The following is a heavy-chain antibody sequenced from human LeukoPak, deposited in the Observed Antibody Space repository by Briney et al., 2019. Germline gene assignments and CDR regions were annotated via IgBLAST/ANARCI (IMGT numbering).Heavy chain of an antibody. CDR1: GFTFDDYA. J-gene: IGHJ6*02. D-gene: IGHD6-13*01. Sequence: GGSLRLSCVASGFTFDDYAMHWVRQAPGKGLEWVSCISWNSVNIGYAASVKGRFTISRDNAKNSLYLQMNSLRAEDTALYYCAKDMGYSSSLKNYYYGMDVWGQGTTVTVSS. V-gene: IGHV3-9*01. CDR2: ISWNSVNI. CDR3: AKDMGYSSSLKNYYYGMDV.